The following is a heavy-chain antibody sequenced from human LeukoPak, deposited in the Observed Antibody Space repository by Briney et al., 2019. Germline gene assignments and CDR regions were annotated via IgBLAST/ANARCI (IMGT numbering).Heavy chain of an antibody. D-gene: IGHD4-17*01. CDR3: ARNYDYGGNSAFDI. V-gene: IGHV3-74*01. J-gene: IGHJ3*02. Sequence: GGSLRLSCAASGFTFSSYWMHWVRQAPGKGLVWVSRINSDGSSTSYADSVKGRFTISRDNAKNSLYLQMNSLRAEDTAVYYCARNYDYGGNSAFDIWGQGTMVTVSS. CDR2: INSDGSST. CDR1: GFTFSSYW.